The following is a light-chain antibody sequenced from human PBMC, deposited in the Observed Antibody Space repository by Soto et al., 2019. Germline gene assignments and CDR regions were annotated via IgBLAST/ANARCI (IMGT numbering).Light chain of an antibody. CDR3: SSHSSSSAYYV. V-gene: IGLV2-14*01. CDR2: EVN. Sequence: QSARTQPASVSVSPGQSITISCTGTSSDIGYYDYVSWYQHHSGKAPKLIIYEVNNRPSGVSNRFSGSKSVNTASLTISGLQAEDEADYYCSSHSSSSAYYVFGTGTKVTVL. J-gene: IGLJ1*01. CDR1: SSDIGYYDY.